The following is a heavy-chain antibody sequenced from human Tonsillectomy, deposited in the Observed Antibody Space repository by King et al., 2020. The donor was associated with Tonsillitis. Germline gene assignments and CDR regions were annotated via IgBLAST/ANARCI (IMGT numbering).Heavy chain of an antibody. Sequence: EVQLVESGGGLVQPGGSLRLSCTTSGFTFSSYTMNWVRQAPGKGLEWIVYIRSSTSTIWYADSVKGRFTISSDNAKNSLFLQMNSLRAEDTAVYYCARDAAYAFDQWGQGTLVTVSS. CDR3: ARDAAYAFDQ. CDR1: GFTFSSYT. V-gene: IGHV3-48*01. CDR2: IRSSTSTI. D-gene: IGHD4-17*01. J-gene: IGHJ4*02.